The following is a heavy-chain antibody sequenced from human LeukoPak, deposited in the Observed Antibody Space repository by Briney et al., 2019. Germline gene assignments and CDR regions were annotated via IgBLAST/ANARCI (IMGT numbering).Heavy chain of an antibody. D-gene: IGHD2-15*01. Sequence: GASVKVSCKASGYTFTSYYMHWVRQAPGQGLEWMGIINPSGGSTSYAQKFQGRVTMTRDMSTSTVYVELSSLRSEDTAVYYCARATDCSGGSCYGGGDYWGQGTLVTVSS. CDR2: INPSGGST. CDR3: ARATDCSGGSCYGGGDY. J-gene: IGHJ4*02. CDR1: GYTFTSYY. V-gene: IGHV1-46*01.